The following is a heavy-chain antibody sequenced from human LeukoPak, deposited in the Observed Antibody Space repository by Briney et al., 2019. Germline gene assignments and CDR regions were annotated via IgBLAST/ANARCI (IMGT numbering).Heavy chain of an antibody. Sequence: PSQTLSLTCTVSGGSISSGDYYWSWIRQPPWKGLEWIGYIYYSGSTYYNPSLKSRVTISVGTSKNQFSLKLSSVTAADTAVYYCARGRYDTSGYYLDYWGQGTLVTVSS. J-gene: IGHJ4*02. CDR2: IYYSGST. CDR1: GGSISSGDYY. D-gene: IGHD3-22*01. V-gene: IGHV4-30-4*08. CDR3: ARGRYDTSGYYLDY.